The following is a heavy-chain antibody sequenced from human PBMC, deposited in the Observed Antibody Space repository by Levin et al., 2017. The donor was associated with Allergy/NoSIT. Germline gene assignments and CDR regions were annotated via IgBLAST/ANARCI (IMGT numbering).Heavy chain of an antibody. CDR3: ARDGGIQLWFRPFYL. J-gene: IGHJ3*01. V-gene: IGHV3-48*01. D-gene: IGHD5-18*01. Sequence: GESLKISCAASGFSFSESPMNWVRQAPGKGLEWISYINSRSHTIYYADSVKGRFTISRDNAKNSLYLQMNSLGVEDTAIYFCARDGGIQLWFRPFYLWGQGTAVIVSS. CDR2: INSRSHTI. CDR1: GFSFSESP.